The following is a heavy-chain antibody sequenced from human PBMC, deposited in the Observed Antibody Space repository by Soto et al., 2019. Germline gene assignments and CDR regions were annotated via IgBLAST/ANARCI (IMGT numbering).Heavy chain of an antibody. V-gene: IGHV3-30-3*01. CDR1: GFTFSSYA. CDR3: ARVVSTVLLWFGESTDAFDI. J-gene: IGHJ3*02. CDR2: ISYDGSNK. D-gene: IGHD3-10*01. Sequence: QVQLVESGGGVVQPGRSLRLSCAASGFTFSSYAMHWVRQAPGKGLELVAVISYDGSNKYYADSVKCRFTISSYNSKNPMSLKMTSLRGEDTAMYYCARVVSTVLLWFGESTDAFDIWGQGTMVTVSS.